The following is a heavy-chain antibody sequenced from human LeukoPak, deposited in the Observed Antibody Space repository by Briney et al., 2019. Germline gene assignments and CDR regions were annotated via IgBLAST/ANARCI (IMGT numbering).Heavy chain of an antibody. V-gene: IGHV3-74*01. CDR2: INTDGSGT. J-gene: IGHJ4*02. CDR1: GFTFSSYA. Sequence: GGSLRLSCAASGFTFSSYAMHWVRQAPGKGLVWVSRINTDGSGTTYADSVKGRFTISRDNAKNTLYLQMNSLRAEDTAVYYCARGFQGGLDYWGQGTLVTVSS. CDR3: ARGFQGGLDY. D-gene: IGHD1-26*01.